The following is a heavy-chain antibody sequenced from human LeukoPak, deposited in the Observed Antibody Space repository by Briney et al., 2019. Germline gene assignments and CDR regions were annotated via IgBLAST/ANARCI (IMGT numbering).Heavy chain of an antibody. CDR3: ARVYDILTGYWYYYYGMDV. J-gene: IGHJ6*02. CDR1: GFTFTNYN. CDR2: INAFSTSM. D-gene: IGHD3-9*01. V-gene: IGHV3-48*01. Sequence: GGSLRLSCAASGFTFTNYNMNWVRQTPGKGLEWVSYINAFSTSMYYADSVKGRFTISRDNAKTSLYLQMNSLRAEDTAVYYCARVYDILTGYWYYYYGMDVWGQGTTVTVSS.